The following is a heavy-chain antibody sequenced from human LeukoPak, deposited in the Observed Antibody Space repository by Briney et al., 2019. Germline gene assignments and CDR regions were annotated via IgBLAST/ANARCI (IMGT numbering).Heavy chain of an antibody. D-gene: IGHD1/OR15-1a*01. CDR1: GGSISSGGYY. Sequence: SQTLSLTCTVSGGSISSGGYYWSWIRQHPGKGLEWIGYIYYSGSTYYNPSLKSRLTISLDTPKNQFSLKLTSVTAADTAVYYCARAAQNWNNAPYFDFWGQETLVTVSS. V-gene: IGHV4-31*03. CDR2: IYYSGST. J-gene: IGHJ4*02. CDR3: ARAAQNWNNAPYFDF.